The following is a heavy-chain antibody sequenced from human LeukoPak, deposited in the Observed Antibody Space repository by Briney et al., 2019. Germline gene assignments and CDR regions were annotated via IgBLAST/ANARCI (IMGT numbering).Heavy chain of an antibody. CDR3: ARGGWYPESFQH. Sequence: PSETLSLTCTVSGGSISTYYWTWIRQPAGKGLEWIGRILNGGSTNYNPSLKSRLTMSVDTSKNQFSLKLSSVTAADTAVYYCARGGWYPESFQHWGQGALVTVSS. CDR1: GGSISTYY. J-gene: IGHJ1*01. V-gene: IGHV4-4*07. CDR2: ILNGGST. D-gene: IGHD6-19*01.